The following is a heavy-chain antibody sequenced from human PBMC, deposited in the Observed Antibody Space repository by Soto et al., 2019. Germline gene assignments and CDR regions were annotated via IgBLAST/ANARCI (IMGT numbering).Heavy chain of an antibody. CDR2: INPNSGGT. Sequence: ASVKVSCKASGYTFTGYYMHWVRQAPGQGLEWMGWINPNSGGTNYAQKFQGWVTMTRDASISTAYMELSRLRSDDTAVYYCARFRIPKSIEDRGYYYYGMDVWGQGTTVTVSS. V-gene: IGHV1-2*04. D-gene: IGHD6-6*01. J-gene: IGHJ6*02. CDR1: GYTFTGYY. CDR3: ARFRIPKSIEDRGYYYYGMDV.